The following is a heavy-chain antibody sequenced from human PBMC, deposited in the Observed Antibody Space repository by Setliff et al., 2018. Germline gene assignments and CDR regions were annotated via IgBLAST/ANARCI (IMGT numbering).Heavy chain of an antibody. Sequence: GGSLRLSCAASGFSFSSYSMNWVRQAPGKGLEWVSYISSSSSTIYYAGSVKGRFTISRDNAKNSLYLQMNSLRAEDTAVYYCASDRGSGSYFLRYFDYWGQGTLVTVSS. CDR1: GFSFSSYS. V-gene: IGHV3-48*01. CDR2: ISSSSSTI. CDR3: ASDRGSGSYFLRYFDY. D-gene: IGHD1-26*01. J-gene: IGHJ4*02.